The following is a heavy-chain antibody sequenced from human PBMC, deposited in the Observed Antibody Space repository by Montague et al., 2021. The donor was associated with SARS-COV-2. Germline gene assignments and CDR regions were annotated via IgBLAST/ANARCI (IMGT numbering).Heavy chain of an antibody. CDR1: GFTFSDSA. CDR3: AKDSYYYGLGDGMDV. J-gene: IGHJ6*02. CDR2: ISGSDGGT. Sequence: SLRLSCAASGFTFSDSAMNWVRQAPGKGLEWVSGISGSDGGTHYXDSVKGRFTISRDNSKNVLYLQMNSLRAEDTALYYCAKDSYYYGLGDGMDVWGQGTTVTVSS. V-gene: IGHV3-23*01. D-gene: IGHD3-10*01.